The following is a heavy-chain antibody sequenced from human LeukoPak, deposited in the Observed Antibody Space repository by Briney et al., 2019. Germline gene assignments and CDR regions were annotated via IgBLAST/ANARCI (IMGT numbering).Heavy chain of an antibody. CDR2: ISSSSSYI. CDR1: GFTFSSYW. D-gene: IGHD2-21*02. CDR3: ASIGAFCGGDCYSLYYYYYYGMDV. Sequence: GGSLRLSCAASGFTFSSYWMSWVRQAPGKGLEWVSSISSSSSYIYYADSVKGRFTISRDNAKNSLYLQMNSLRDTAVYYCASIGAFCGGDCYSLYYYYYYGMDVWGQGTTVTVSS. J-gene: IGHJ6*02. V-gene: IGHV3-21*01.